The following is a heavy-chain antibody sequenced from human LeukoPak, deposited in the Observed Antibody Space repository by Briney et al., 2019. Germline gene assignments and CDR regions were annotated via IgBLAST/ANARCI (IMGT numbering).Heavy chain of an antibody. CDR1: GLTFSQYA. V-gene: IGHV3-23*01. CDR2: ISGSSGST. CDR3: AKLGPGYCSVGTCYSKWYYFDS. Sequence: GGSLRLSCAASGLTFSQYAVSWVRQAPGKGLEWVSSISGSSGSTYYADSVKGRVTISRDNSKNTLHLQMNSLRAEDTAVYYCAKLGPGYCSVGTCYSKWYYFDSWGQGTLVTVSS. D-gene: IGHD2-15*01. J-gene: IGHJ4*02.